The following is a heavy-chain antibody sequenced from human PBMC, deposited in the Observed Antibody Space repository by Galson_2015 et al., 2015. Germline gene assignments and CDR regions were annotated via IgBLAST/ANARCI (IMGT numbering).Heavy chain of an antibody. D-gene: IGHD4-11*01. Sequence: SLRLSCAASGFTFSSYGMHWVRQAPGKGLEWVAVISSDGSNKYYADSVKGRFSISRDNSKNTLYLQMNSLRTEDTAVYYCARVRRADYSHNYYYGLDVWGQGTTVTVSS. CDR3: ARVRRADYSHNYYYGLDV. V-gene: IGHV3-30*03. CDR2: ISSDGSNK. CDR1: GFTFSSYG. J-gene: IGHJ6*02.